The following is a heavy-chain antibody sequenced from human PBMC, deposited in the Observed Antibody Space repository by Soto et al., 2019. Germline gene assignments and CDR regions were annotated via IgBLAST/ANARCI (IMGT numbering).Heavy chain of an antibody. CDR1: GFTFSSYA. V-gene: IGHV3-23*01. J-gene: IGHJ4*02. CDR3: AKRAVGIYFDY. Sequence: EVQLLESGGGLVQPGGSLRLSCAVSGFTFSSYAMNWVRQAPGKGVEWVSVISGSGGSTYYADSVKVRFTISRDNSKNRLYLPMNIRRAVETAVYYCAKRAVGIYFDYWGQGELVTVSS. CDR2: ISGSGGST. D-gene: IGHD6-13*01.